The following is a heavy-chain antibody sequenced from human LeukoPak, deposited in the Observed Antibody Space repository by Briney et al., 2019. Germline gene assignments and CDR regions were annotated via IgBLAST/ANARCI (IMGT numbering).Heavy chain of an antibody. CDR3: ARDGPAAAGFDY. Sequence: SGGSLRLSCAASGFTVSSNYMSWVRQAPGKGLEWVSVIYSGGSTYYADSVKGRFTISRDNSKNTLYLQMNSLRAEDTAVYYCARDGPAAAGFDYWGQGTLVTVSS. CDR2: IYSGGST. V-gene: IGHV3-66*01. D-gene: IGHD6-13*01. CDR1: GFTVSSNY. J-gene: IGHJ4*02.